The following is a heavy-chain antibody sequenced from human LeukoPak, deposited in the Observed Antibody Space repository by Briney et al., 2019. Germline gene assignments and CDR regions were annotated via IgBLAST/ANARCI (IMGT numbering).Heavy chain of an antibody. J-gene: IGHJ4*02. CDR2: IVVGSGNT. V-gene: IGHV1-58*02. CDR3: AADPNYGDYAGY. CDR1: GFTFTSPA. Sequence: SVKVSCKASGFTFTSPAMQWVRQARGQRLEWIGWIVVGSGNTNYAQKFQERVTITRDMSTSTAYMELSSLRSEDTAVYYCAADPNYGDYAGYWGQGTLVTVSS. D-gene: IGHD4-17*01.